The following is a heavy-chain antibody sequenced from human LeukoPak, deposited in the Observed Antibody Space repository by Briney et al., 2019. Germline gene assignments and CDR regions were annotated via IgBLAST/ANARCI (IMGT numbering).Heavy chain of an antibody. V-gene: IGHV3-21*01. D-gene: IGHD6-19*01. CDR3: ARGHTSGWSNFDC. Sequence: GGSLRLSCAASGFTFNTYAMTWVRQAPGKGLEXVXSISGNSAFIYYADSVRGRFTISRDNAKNSLYLQMSSLRAEDTAVYYCARGHTSGWSNFDCWGLGTLVTVSS. CDR1: GFTFNTYA. CDR2: ISGNSAFI. J-gene: IGHJ4*02.